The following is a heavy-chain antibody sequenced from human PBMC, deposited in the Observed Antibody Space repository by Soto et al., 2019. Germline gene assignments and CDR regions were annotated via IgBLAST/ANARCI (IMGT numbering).Heavy chain of an antibody. Sequence: NPSETLSLTCTVSGGSISSGDYYWSWIRQPPGKGLEWIGYIYYSGSTYYNPSLKSRVTISVDTSKNQFSLKLSSVTAADTAVYYCARVLVPAAGIDYWGQGTLVTVSS. CDR2: IYYSGST. J-gene: IGHJ4*02. D-gene: IGHD2-2*01. CDR3: ARVLVPAAGIDY. CDR1: GGSISSGDYY. V-gene: IGHV4-30-4*01.